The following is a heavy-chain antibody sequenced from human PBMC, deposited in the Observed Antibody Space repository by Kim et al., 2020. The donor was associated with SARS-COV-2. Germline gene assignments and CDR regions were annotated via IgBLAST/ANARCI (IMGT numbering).Heavy chain of an antibody. CDR2: IIPIFGTA. V-gene: IGHV1-69*13. Sequence: SVKVSCKASGGTFSSYAISWVRQAPGQGLEWMGGIIPIFGTANYAQKFQGRVTITADESTSTAYMELSSLRSEDTAVYYCARGPPYYDFWSGYWGDAFDIWGQGTMVTVSS. J-gene: IGHJ3*02. D-gene: IGHD3-3*01. CDR1: GGTFSSYA. CDR3: ARGPPYYDFWSGYWGDAFDI.